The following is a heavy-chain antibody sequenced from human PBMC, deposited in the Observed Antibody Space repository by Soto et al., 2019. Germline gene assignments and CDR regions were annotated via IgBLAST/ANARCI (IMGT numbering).Heavy chain of an antibody. Sequence: QIQLMQSGAEVKKPGASVKVSCKASGYTFTSYGIHWVRQAPGQRLEWTGWINAGNGNTKYSEKFQGRVTSTRDTSASTAYLELSSLRSEDTAVYYCARDPNDSSAYYHHYYYGMDVWGQGTTVTVSS. J-gene: IGHJ6*02. CDR2: INAGNGNT. CDR1: GYTFTSYG. V-gene: IGHV1-3*01. D-gene: IGHD3-22*01. CDR3: ARDPNDSSAYYHHYYYGMDV.